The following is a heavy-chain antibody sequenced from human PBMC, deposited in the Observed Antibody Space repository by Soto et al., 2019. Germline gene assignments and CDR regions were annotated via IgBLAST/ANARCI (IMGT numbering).Heavy chain of an antibody. Sequence: EVQLVESGGGLVKPGGSLRLSCAASGFTFSSYSMNWVRQAPGKGLEWVSSISSSSSYIYYADSVKGRFTISRDNAKNSLCLQRNSLRAEDTAVYYWASMKYYYDSSGNPLYWGQETLVTVSS. CDR3: ASMKYYYDSSGNPLY. V-gene: IGHV3-21*01. CDR1: GFTFSSYS. J-gene: IGHJ4*02. CDR2: ISSSSSYI. D-gene: IGHD3-22*01.